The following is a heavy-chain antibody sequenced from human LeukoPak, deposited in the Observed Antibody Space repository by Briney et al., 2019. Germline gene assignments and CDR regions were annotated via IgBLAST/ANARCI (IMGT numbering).Heavy chain of an antibody. CDR2: ISYDGSNK. J-gene: IGHJ4*02. CDR1: GFTFSSYA. V-gene: IGHV3-30-3*01. Sequence: GRSLRLSCAASGFTFSSYAMHWVRQAPGKGLEWVAVISYDGSNKYYADSVKGRFTISRDNSKNTLYLQMNSLRAEDTAVYYCARGYYGSGSYIYWGQGTLVTVSS. CDR3: ARGYYGSGSYIY. D-gene: IGHD3-10*01.